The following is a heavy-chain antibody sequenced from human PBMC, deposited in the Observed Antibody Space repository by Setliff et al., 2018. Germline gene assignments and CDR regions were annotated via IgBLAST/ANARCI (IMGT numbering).Heavy chain of an antibody. D-gene: IGHD3-3*01. CDR3: ARVGHSTYYNFWSGPRGYNWFDP. CDR1: GGSISSSSYY. V-gene: IGHV4-39*07. J-gene: IGHJ5*02. Sequence: LSLTCTVSGGSISSSSYYWGWIRQPPGKGLEWIGEINHSGSTNYNPSLKSRVTISVDTSKNQFSLKLSSVTAADTAVYYCARVGHSTYYNFWSGPRGYNWFDPWGQGTLVTVSS. CDR2: INHSGST.